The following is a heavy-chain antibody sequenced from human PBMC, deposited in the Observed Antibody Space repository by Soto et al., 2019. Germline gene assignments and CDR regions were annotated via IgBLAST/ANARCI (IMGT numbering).Heavy chain of an antibody. CDR2: IYYSGST. CDR1: GGSISSGGYY. CDR3: ARGIASSSRTSLIY. D-gene: IGHD6-13*01. V-gene: IGHV4-61*08. Sequence: SETLSLTCTVSGGSISSGGYYWVWIRQPPGKGLEWIGCIYYSGSTNYNPSLKSRVTISLDTSKNQFSLKLTSVTAADTAIYYCARGIASSSRTSLIYWGQGALVTVSS. J-gene: IGHJ4*02.